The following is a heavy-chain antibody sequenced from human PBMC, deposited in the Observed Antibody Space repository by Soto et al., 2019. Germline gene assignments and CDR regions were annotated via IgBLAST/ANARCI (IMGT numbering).Heavy chain of an antibody. CDR2: ISESGDNT. V-gene: IGHV3-23*01. D-gene: IGHD3-9*01. Sequence: GGSLRLSWAASGFTFSSYVMSWVRQAPGKGLEWVSTISESGDNTYYADSVKGRFTISRDNGRKTLYLQVNSLRAEDTAVYFCARDRDSRYLDWLLPIDYWGQGTLVTVSS. CDR3: ARDRDSRYLDWLLPIDY. CDR1: GFTFSSYV. J-gene: IGHJ4*02.